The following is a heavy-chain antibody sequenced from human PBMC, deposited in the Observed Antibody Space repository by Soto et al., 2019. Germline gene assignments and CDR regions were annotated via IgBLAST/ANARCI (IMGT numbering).Heavy chain of an antibody. CDR3: ARDLIAVAGGFDY. D-gene: IGHD6-19*01. CDR2: ISYDGSNK. Sequence: QVQLVESGGGVVQPGRSLRLSSAASGFTFSSYAMHWVRQAPGKGLERVAGISYDGSNKYYADSVKGRFTISRDNSKNTLYLQMNSLRAEDTAVYYCARDLIAVAGGFDYWGQGTLVTVSS. V-gene: IGHV3-30-3*01. CDR1: GFTFSSYA. J-gene: IGHJ4*02.